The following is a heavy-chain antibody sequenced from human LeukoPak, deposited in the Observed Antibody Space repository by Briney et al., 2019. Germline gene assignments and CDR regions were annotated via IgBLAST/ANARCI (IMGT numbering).Heavy chain of an antibody. Sequence: TLSLTCTVSGGSISSYYWSWIRQPPGKVLEWLARIDWDDDKYYSTSLKTRLTISKDTSKNQVVLTMTNMDPVDTATYYCARSRGPGDGYYGMDVWGQGTTVTVSS. CDR3: ARSRGPGDGYYGMDV. V-gene: IGHV2-70*11. J-gene: IGHJ6*02. D-gene: IGHD7-27*01. CDR2: IDWDDDK. CDR1: GGSISSYY.